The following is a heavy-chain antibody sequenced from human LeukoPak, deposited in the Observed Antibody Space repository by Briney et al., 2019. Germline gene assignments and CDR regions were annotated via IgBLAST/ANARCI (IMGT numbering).Heavy chain of an antibody. CDR2: LASDETNK. V-gene: IGHV3-74*01. CDR1: GLTISDSW. J-gene: IGHJ5*02. CDR3: ARDAGWGRPDA. D-gene: IGHD3-16*01. Sequence: GGSMRLSCEASGLTISDSWIHWVRQAPGKGLMWVSRLASDETNKIYADSVKGRFTISRDNARNTLYLQMSSLRVEDTGIYYCARDAGWGRPDACGQGALVTVSS.